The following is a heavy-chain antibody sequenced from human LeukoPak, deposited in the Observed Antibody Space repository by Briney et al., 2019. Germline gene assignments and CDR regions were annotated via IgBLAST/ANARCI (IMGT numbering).Heavy chain of an antibody. CDR2: ITSSSTYI. Sequence: GGSLRLSCAASGFTFSSYSMIWVRQAPGKGLEWVSSITSSSTYIYYADSLKGRFTISRDNAKNSLYLQMNSLTAEDTAVYYCARVAPGNGYFDHWGPGTLVTVSS. J-gene: IGHJ4*02. V-gene: IGHV3-21*01. CDR3: ARVAPGNGYFDH. D-gene: IGHD6-13*01. CDR1: GFTFSSYS.